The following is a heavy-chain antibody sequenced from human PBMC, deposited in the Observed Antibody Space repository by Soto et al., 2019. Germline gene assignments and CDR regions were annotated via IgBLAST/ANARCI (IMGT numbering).Heavy chain of an antibody. CDR2: IYSGGST. J-gene: IGHJ6*02. V-gene: IGHV3-53*01. CDR3: ARDYYGSGSYSYGMDV. Sequence: GGSLRLSCAASGFTVSSNYMSWVRQAPGKGLEWVSVIYSGGSTYYADSVKGRFTISRDNSKNTLYLQMNSLRAEDTAVYYCARDYYGSGSYSYGMDVWGQGTTVTVSS. D-gene: IGHD3-10*01. CDR1: GFTVSSNY.